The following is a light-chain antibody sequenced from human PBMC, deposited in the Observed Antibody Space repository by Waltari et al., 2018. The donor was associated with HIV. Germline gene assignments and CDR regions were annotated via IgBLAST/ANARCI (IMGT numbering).Light chain of an antibody. CDR2: RNN. CDR1: SSNVRNNY. J-gene: IGLJ2*01. Sequence: QSVLAQPRSVSGTPGPRVNISCSGSSSNVRNNYVYWYQQCPGVAPKLLIYRNNQRPSGVPDRFSGSKSGTSASLAISGLRTEDEAEYYCAAWDDRLSGRLFGGGTKVTVL. CDR3: AAWDDRLSGRL. V-gene: IGLV1-47*01.